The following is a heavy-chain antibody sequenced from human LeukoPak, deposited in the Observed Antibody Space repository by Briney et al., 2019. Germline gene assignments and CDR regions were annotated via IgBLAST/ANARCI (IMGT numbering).Heavy chain of an antibody. D-gene: IGHD6-19*01. CDR3: ARNSPVAGSIGLRPEVYYYYGMDV. V-gene: IGHV1-69*04. J-gene: IGHJ6*02. Sequence: SVKVSCKASGGTFSSYAISWVRQAPGQGLEWMGRIIPILGIANYAQKFQGRVTITADKSTSTAYMELSSLRSEDTAVYYCARNSPVAGSIGLRPEVYYYYGMDVWGQGTTVTVSS. CDR1: GGTFSSYA. CDR2: IIPILGIA.